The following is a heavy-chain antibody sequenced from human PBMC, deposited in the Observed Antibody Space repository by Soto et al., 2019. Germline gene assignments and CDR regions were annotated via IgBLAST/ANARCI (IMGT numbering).Heavy chain of an antibody. CDR1: GGSISSYY. D-gene: IGHD2-2*01. CDR2: IYYSGST. CDR3: ARQENTARHQSFDY. V-gene: IGHV4-59*08. Sequence: SETLSLTCTVSGGSISSYYWSWIRQPPGKGLEWIGYIYYSGSTNYNPSLKSRVTISVDTSKNQFSLKLSSVTAADTAVYYCARQENTARHQSFDYWGPGILVT. J-gene: IGHJ4*02.